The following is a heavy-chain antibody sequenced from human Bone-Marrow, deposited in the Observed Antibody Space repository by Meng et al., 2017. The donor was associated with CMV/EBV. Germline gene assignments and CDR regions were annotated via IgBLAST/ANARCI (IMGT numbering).Heavy chain of an antibody. CDR1: GFTFSGSD. D-gene: IGHD6-13*01. CDR3: TRQIRLKGSSWLVDY. Sequence: GESLKISCAASGFTFSGSDMHWVRQASGKGLEWVGRIRSKANSYATAYAASVKGRFTIPSDDSKNTAYLQMNSLKTEDTAVYYCTRQIRLKGSSWLVDYWGQGTLVTVSS. J-gene: IGHJ4*02. CDR2: IRSKANSYAT. V-gene: IGHV3-73*01.